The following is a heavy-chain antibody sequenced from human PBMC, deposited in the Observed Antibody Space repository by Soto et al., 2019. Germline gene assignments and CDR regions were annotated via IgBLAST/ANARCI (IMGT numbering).Heavy chain of an antibody. V-gene: IGHV3-23*01. CDR3: AKNSYGDSWNFGLDV. CDR2: LSASGSGS. CDR1: RFSLNTYG. J-gene: IGHJ6*02. Sequence: EAQLLESGGGLVQPGGSLRLSCTTSRFSLNTYGMTWVRRAPGKGLEWVSTLSASGSGSYYAESVKGRFTVSRDNSKNTMYFQMNSLRDEDTAVYYCAKNSYGDSWNFGLDVWGQGTTVTVSS. D-gene: IGHD4-17*01.